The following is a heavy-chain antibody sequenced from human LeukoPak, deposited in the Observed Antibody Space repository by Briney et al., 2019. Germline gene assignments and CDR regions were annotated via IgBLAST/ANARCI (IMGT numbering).Heavy chain of an antibody. CDR3: AKREGIAAAGTKFDY. CDR2: ISSDGSNK. V-gene: IGHV3-30*18. Sequence: PGRSLRLSCAASGFTFSIYGMHWVRQAPGKGLEWVAVISSDGSNKYYADSVKGRVTISRDNSKNTLYLQMNSLRTEDTCVYYCAKREGIAAAGTKFDYWGQGTLVTVSS. J-gene: IGHJ4*01. D-gene: IGHD6-13*01. CDR1: GFTFSIYG.